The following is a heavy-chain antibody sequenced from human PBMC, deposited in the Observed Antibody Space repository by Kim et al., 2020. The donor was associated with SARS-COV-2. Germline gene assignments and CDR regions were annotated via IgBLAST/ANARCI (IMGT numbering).Heavy chain of an antibody. V-gene: IGHV4-39*01. D-gene: IGHD5-18*01. CDR2: T. CDR3: ARQRGYAGLGY. Sequence: TNYNPSLKSRVTMSVDTSKNQFSLKLSSVTAADTAVYYCARQRGYAGLGYWGQGTLVTVSS. J-gene: IGHJ4*02.